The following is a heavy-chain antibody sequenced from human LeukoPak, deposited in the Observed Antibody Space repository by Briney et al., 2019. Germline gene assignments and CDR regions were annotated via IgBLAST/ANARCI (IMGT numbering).Heavy chain of an antibody. Sequence: SETLSLTCAVYGGSFSGYYWSWIRQPPGKGLEWIGEINHSGSTNYNPSLKSRVTISVDTSKNQFSLKLRSVTAAGTAGYYCARPSGDILTGYYGLWGQGTLVTVSS. J-gene: IGHJ4*02. CDR1: GGSFSGYY. CDR2: INHSGST. CDR3: ARPSGDILTGYYGL. V-gene: IGHV4-34*01. D-gene: IGHD3-9*01.